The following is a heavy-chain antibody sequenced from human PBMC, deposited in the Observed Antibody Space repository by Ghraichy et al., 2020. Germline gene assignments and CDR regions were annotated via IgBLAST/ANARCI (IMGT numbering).Heavy chain of an antibody. V-gene: IGHV4-34*01. CDR1: GGPFSSYH. J-gene: IGHJ6*03. CDR3: ARTAPKSGDHIFGAGGGYYYMDV. Sequence: SETLSLTCVVYGGPFSSYHWTWIRQLPGKGLEWIGEINHGGGTNYNPSLKSRVTISADTSKKQFSLKVNSVTAADTAVYYCARTAPKSGDHIFGAGGGYYYMDVWGKGTTVAVSS. D-gene: IGHD3-10*01. CDR2: INHGGGT.